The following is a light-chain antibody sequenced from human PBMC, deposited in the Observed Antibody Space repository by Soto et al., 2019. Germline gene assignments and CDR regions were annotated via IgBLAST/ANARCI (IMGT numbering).Light chain of an antibody. CDR2: KAS. CDR3: QHYNSYSEA. J-gene: IGKJ1*01. CDR1: QTISSW. V-gene: IGKV1-5*03. Sequence: DIQMTQSPSTLSGSVGDRVTITCRASQTISSWLAWYQQTPGKPPKLLIYKASTLKSGVPSRFSGSGSGTEFTLPISRLQPDDFETYYCQHYNSYSEAFGQGTKVDIK.